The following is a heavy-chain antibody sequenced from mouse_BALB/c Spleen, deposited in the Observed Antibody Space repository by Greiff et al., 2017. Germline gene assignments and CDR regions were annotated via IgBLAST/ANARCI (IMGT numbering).Heavy chain of an antibody. Sequence: VQLQQSGAELVRPGTSVKVSCKASGYAFTNYLIEWVKQRPGQGLEWIGVINPGSGGTNYNEKFKGKATLTADKSSSTAYMQLSSLTSDDSAVYLCARDYYGRDWYFDVWGAGTTVTVSS. CDR3: ARDYYGRDWYFDV. CDR1: GYAFTNYL. J-gene: IGHJ1*01. CDR2: INPGSGGT. D-gene: IGHD1-1*01. V-gene: IGHV1-54*01.